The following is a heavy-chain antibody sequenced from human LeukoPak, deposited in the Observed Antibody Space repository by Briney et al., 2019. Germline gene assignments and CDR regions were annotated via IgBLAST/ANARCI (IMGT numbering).Heavy chain of an antibody. CDR1: GGSISSGDNY. J-gene: IGHJ4*02. D-gene: IGHD2-8*01. Sequence: SETLSLTCTVSGGSISSGDNYWGWIRQPPGKGLEWIGYIYYSGRTYYNPSLKSRVTISVDTSKNQFSLKLRSVTAADTAVYYCSRENGAFSPFGYWGQGTLVTVPS. CDR2: IYYSGRT. CDR3: SRENGAFSPFGY. V-gene: IGHV4-30-4*01.